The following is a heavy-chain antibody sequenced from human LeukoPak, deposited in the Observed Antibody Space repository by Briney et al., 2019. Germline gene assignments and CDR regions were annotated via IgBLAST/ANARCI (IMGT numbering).Heavy chain of an antibody. D-gene: IGHD2-15*01. Sequence: GASVKVSCKASGYIFTSYFMHWVRQAPGQGLEWMGWINPNSGGTNYAQKFQGRVTMTRDTSISTVYMELSSLRSEDTAVYYCAIGYCRGGSCDDEPSDAFDIWGQGTMVAVSS. J-gene: IGHJ3*02. CDR2: INPNSGGT. V-gene: IGHV1-2*02. CDR3: AIGYCRGGSCDDEPSDAFDI. CDR1: GYIFTSYF.